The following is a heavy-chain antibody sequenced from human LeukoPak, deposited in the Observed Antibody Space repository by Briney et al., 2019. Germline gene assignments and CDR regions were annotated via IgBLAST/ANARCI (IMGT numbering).Heavy chain of an antibody. CDR2: IYALGNT. CDR3: ARDGYIGSSYFDY. D-gene: IGHD1-26*01. V-gene: IGHV4-4*07. J-gene: IGHJ4*02. Sequence: SETLSLTCTVSGGSISSYYWSWIRQPAGKGLEWIGRIYALGNTNYNPSLKSRITMSVDTSKNQFSLMLASVTAADTAVYYCARDGYIGSSYFDYWGQGTLVTVSS. CDR1: GGSISSYY.